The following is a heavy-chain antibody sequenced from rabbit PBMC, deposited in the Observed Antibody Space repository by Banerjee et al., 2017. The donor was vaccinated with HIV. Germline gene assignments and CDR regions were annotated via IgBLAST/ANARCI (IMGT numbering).Heavy chain of an antibody. V-gene: IGHV1S47*01. CDR3: ARESSNSAYDL. CDR1: GFDFSSNG. J-gene: IGHJ4*01. CDR2: IYAGDGST. Sequence: QEQLEESGGGLVKPEGSLTLTCKASGFDFSSNGMCWFRQAPGKGPEWIACIYAGDGSTDYASWVNGRFTIASDNAQNTVDLQMTSLTAADTATYFCARESSNSAYDLWGQGTLVTVS. D-gene: IGHD1-1*01.